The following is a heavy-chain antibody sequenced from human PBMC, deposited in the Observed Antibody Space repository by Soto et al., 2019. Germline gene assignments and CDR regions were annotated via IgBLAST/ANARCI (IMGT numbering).Heavy chain of an antibody. V-gene: IGHV3-20*04. CDR1: GFIFDDYG. CDR2: INWNGGST. J-gene: IGHJ4*02. D-gene: IGHD3-22*01. CDR3: ARDGYYYDISDHYEFDS. Sequence: PGGSLRLFCAASGFIFDDYGMSWVRQAQGKGLEWVSGINWNGGSTSYADSVRGRFTISRDNAKNSLYLQMNSLRAEDTALYYCARDGYYYDISDHYEFDSWGQGTLVTVSS.